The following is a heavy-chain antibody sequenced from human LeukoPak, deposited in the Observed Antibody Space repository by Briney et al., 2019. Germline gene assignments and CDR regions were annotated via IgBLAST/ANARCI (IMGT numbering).Heavy chain of an antibody. Sequence: SETLSLTCTVSGESISGFYWTWIRQPPGKGLEWIGYIYYSGSTNYNPSLKSRVTISVDTSKNQFSLKLSSVTAADTAVYYCARKTYYYMDVWGKGTTVTVSS. CDR1: GESISGFY. CDR2: IYYSGST. CDR3: ARKTYYYMDV. J-gene: IGHJ6*03. V-gene: IGHV4-59*01.